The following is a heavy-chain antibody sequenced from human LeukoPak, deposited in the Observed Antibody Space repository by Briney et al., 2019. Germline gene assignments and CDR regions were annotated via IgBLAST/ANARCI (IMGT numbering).Heavy chain of an antibody. D-gene: IGHD2-8*01. Sequence: SETLSLTCAVSGGSISSSNWWSWVRQPPGKGLEWVGEIYHSGSTNYNPSLKSRVTISVDKSKNQFSLKLSSVTAADTAVYYCARAPIELQRIDYWGQGTLVTVSS. CDR2: IYHSGST. CDR3: ARAPIELQRIDY. CDR1: GGSISSSNW. J-gene: IGHJ4*02. V-gene: IGHV4-4*02.